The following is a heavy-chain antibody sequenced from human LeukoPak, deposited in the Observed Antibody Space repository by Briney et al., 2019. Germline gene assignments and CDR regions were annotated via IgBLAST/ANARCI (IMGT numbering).Heavy chain of an antibody. D-gene: IGHD1-26*01. CDR2: ISSNGGRT. J-gene: IGHJ3*02. CDR3: ARDFLVGATAFDI. Sequence: GGSLRLSCAASGFTFSSYAFHWVRQAPGKGLEYVSAISSNGGRTYYANSVKGRFTISRDNSKNTLYLQMGRLRAEDMAVYYCARDFLVGATAFDIWGQGTMVTVPS. V-gene: IGHV3-64*01. CDR1: GFTFSSYA.